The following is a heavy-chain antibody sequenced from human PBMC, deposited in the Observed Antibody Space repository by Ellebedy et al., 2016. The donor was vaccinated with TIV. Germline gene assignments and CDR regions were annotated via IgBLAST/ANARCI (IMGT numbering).Heavy chain of an antibody. CDR3: ARKGRHFDWFEDYYYGMDV. D-gene: IGHD3-9*01. J-gene: IGHJ6*02. V-gene: IGHV3-23*01. Sequence: GESLKISCAASGFSFSYNAMTWVRHAPGKAMKRVSSISASGVSTSYAESVKGRFSISRDNSKNTLSLHMNSLRAEDTAVYYCARKGRHFDWFEDYYYGMDVWGQGTTVTVSS. CDR1: GFSFSYNA. CDR2: ISASGVST.